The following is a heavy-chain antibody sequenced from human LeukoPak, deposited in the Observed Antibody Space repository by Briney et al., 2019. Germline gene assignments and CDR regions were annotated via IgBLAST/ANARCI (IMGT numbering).Heavy chain of an antibody. Sequence: SETLSLTCTVSGGSISSSSYYWSWIRQPAGKGLEWIGRIYTSGSTNYNPSLKSRVTISADTSKNHYSLTLNSVTAADTAVYYCARHDSSGPYNAFDIWGQGTMVTVSS. J-gene: IGHJ3*02. CDR3: ARHDSSGPYNAFDI. V-gene: IGHV4-61*02. D-gene: IGHD3-22*01. CDR2: IYTSGST. CDR1: GGSISSSSYY.